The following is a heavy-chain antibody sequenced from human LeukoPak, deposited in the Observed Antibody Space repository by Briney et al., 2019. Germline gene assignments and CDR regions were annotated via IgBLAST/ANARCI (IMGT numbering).Heavy chain of an antibody. V-gene: IGHV3-9*01. Sequence: PGRSLRLSCAASGLTFDDYAMHWVRHAPGKGLEWVSGISWNSGSIGYADSVKGRFTISRDNAKNSLYLQMSNLRAEDTAVYFCARGGGLDVWGQGATVTVSS. CDR3: ARGGGLDV. CDR2: ISWNSGSI. CDR1: GLTFDDYA. D-gene: IGHD3-16*01. J-gene: IGHJ6*02.